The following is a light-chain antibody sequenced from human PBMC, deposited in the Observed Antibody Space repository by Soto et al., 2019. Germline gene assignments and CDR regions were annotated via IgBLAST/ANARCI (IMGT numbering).Light chain of an antibody. CDR3: QQHNNWVWT. V-gene: IGKV3-15*01. CDR2: GAS. J-gene: IGKJ1*01. Sequence: EIVMTQSPATLSVSPGERATLSCRASQGISRNLAWYQQKPGQAPRLLIYGASTSATGIPAMFSGSGSGTEFTLTISGLQSEDVAVYYWQQHNNWVWTFGQGTKVEI. CDR1: QGISRN.